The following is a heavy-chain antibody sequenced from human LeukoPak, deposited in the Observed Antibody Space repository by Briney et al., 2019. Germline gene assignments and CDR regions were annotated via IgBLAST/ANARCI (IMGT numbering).Heavy chain of an antibody. V-gene: IGHV3-21*01. CDR1: GFTFSSYS. J-gene: IGHJ6*02. Sequence: PGGSLRLSCAASGFTFSSYSMNWVRQAPGKGLEWVSSISSSSSYIYYADSVKGRFTISRDNAKNSLYLQMDSLRTEDTAVYYCAKPRGSSWSYYYYGMDVWGQGTTVTVSS. CDR2: ISSSSSYI. CDR3: AKPRGSSWSYYYYGMDV. D-gene: IGHD6-13*01.